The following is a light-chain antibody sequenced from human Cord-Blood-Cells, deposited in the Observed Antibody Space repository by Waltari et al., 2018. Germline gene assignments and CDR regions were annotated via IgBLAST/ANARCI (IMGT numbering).Light chain of an antibody. Sequence: QYALTQPASVSGAPGQSISISCTGTSSDVGSYHLVSWYQQHPGKAPKLMIYEGVKRPSGVSNRFAGSKSGNTASLTISGLQAEDEADYYCCSYAGSSTYVFGTGTKVTVL. J-gene: IGLJ1*01. CDR3: CSYAGSSTYV. CDR1: SSDVGSYHL. V-gene: IGLV2-23*01. CDR2: EGV.